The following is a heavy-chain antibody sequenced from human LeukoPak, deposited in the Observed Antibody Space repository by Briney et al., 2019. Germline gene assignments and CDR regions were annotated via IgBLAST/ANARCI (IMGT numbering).Heavy chain of an antibody. V-gene: IGHV4-59*12. CDR3: ARELGYYGMDV. Sequence: PSETLSLTCTVSGGSISSYYWSWIRQPPGKGLEWIGYIYYSGSTNYNPSLKSRVTISVDTSKNQFSLKLSSVTAADTAVYYRARELGYYGMDVWGQGTTVTVSS. D-gene: IGHD7-27*01. CDR2: IYYSGST. J-gene: IGHJ6*02. CDR1: GGSISSYY.